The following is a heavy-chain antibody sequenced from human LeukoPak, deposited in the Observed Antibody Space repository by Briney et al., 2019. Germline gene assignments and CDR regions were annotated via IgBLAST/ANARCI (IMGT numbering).Heavy chain of an antibody. V-gene: IGHV3-7*01. D-gene: IGHD1-26*01. CDR3: ARVGGSYWGWFDP. CDR2: IKQDGSEK. CDR1: GFTFSSYW. Sequence: PGGSLRLSCAASGFTFSSYWMNWVRKAPGKGLEWVANIKQDGSEKYYVDSVKGRLTISRDNAKNSLYLQMNSLRAEDTAVYYCARVGGSYWGWFDPWGQGTLVTVSS. J-gene: IGHJ5*02.